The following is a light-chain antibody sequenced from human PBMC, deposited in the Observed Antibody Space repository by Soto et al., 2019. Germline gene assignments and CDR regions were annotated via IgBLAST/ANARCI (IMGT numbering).Light chain of an antibody. J-gene: IGKJ2*01. CDR1: RGVSSS. CDR3: QQYDTSPPAMYT. V-gene: IGKV3-20*01. Sequence: EIVLTQSPGTLFLSPGARATLSCRASRGVSSSLAGYQQQPGQAPRLSTFGASNRATGIPDRFSGSGSGTDFTLTISRLEPEDFAVYYCQQYDTSPPAMYTFGQGTKLEIK. CDR2: GAS.